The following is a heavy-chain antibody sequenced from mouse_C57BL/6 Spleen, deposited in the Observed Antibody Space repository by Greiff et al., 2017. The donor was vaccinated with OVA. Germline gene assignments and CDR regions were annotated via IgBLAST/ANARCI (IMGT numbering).Heavy chain of an antibody. CDR1: GYTFTSYW. J-gene: IGHJ2*01. Sequence: VQLQQPGAELVRPGTSVKLSCKASGYTFTSYWMHWVKQRPGQGLEWIGVIDPSDSYTNYNQKFKGKATLTVDTSSSTAYMQLSSLTSEDSAVYYCARHVRSYYYFDYWGQGTTLTVSS. CDR2: IDPSDSYT. CDR3: ARHVRSYYYFDY. D-gene: IGHD1-1*01. V-gene: IGHV1-59*01.